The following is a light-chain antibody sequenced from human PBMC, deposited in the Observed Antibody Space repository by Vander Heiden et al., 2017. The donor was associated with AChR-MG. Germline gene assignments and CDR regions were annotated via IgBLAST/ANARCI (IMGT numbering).Light chain of an antibody. Sequence: SYALTPPPSVSVSPGQTARSTCSGDKLGDKVACWYQQKPGQSPLLVIYLDTKRPSGIPERFSGSNSGNTATLTISGTQAMDEADDYCQAWDSSTVVFGGGTKLTVL. J-gene: IGLJ2*01. CDR1: KLGDKV. V-gene: IGLV3-1*01. CDR3: QAWDSSTVV. CDR2: LDT.